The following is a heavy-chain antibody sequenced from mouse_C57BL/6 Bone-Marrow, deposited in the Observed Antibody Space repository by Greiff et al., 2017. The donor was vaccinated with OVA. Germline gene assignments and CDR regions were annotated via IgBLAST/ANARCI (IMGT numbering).Heavy chain of an antibody. V-gene: IGHV1-31*01. CDR2: IYPYNGVS. Sequence: VQLKESGPELVKPGASVKISCKASGYSFTGYYMHWVKQSHGNILDWIGYIYPYNGVSSYNQKFKGKATLTVDKSSSTAYMELRSLTSEDSAVYYCARTPTVVAYYYAMDYWGQGTSVTVSS. J-gene: IGHJ4*01. CDR3: ARTPTVVAYYYAMDY. D-gene: IGHD1-1*01. CDR1: GYSFTGYY.